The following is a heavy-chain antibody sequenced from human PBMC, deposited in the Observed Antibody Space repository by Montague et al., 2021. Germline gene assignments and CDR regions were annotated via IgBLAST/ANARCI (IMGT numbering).Heavy chain of an antibody. CDR1: GFSLATSGVG. V-gene: IGHV2-5*02. CDR2: IFWDDDK. D-gene: IGHD6-13*01. Sequence: PALVKPTQTLTLTCTFPGFSLATSGVGVAWLRQPPGKALEWLALIFWDDDKRYSPSLKSRLTITKDTTKNQVVLTLTNTDPVDTATYFCAPKIAAHKAHDGFSVWGQGTVVTVSA. J-gene: IGHJ3*01. CDR3: APKIAAHKAHDGFSV.